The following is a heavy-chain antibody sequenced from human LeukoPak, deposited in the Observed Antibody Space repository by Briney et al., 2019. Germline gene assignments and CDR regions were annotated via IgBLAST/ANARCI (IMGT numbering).Heavy chain of an antibody. CDR2: MNPNSGNT. CDR1: GYTLTRYE. CDR3: ARGATLRFLEWFHDAFDI. Sequence: ASVKVSCKASGYTLTRYEINWVRQATGDRREWMGWMNPNSGNTGYAQKFQGRVTMTRNTSISTAYMELSSLRSEDTAVYYCARGATLRFLEWFHDAFDIWGQGTMVTVSS. V-gene: IGHV1-8*01. J-gene: IGHJ3*02. D-gene: IGHD3-3*01.